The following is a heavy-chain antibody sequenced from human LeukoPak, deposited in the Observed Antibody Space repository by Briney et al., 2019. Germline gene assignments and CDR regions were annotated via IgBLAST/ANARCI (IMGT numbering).Heavy chain of an antibody. CDR1: GYTFTIYA. D-gene: IGHD3-10*01. CDR3: ARGQPLLWFGEDHDY. CDR2: INTNTGNP. J-gene: IGHJ4*02. V-gene: IGHV7-4-1*01. Sequence: ASVKVSCKASGYTFTIYAMNWVRQAPGQGLEWMGWINTNTGNPTYAQGFTGRFVFSLDTSVSTAYLQICSLKAEDTAVYYCARGQPLLWFGEDHDYWGQGTLVTVSS.